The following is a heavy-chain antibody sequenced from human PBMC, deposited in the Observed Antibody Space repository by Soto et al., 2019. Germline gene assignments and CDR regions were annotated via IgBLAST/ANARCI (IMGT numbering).Heavy chain of an antibody. V-gene: IGHV4-30-4*01. CDR3: ARELSNSPDYFDY. CDR1: GGSISSDDYY. D-gene: IGHD6-6*01. Sequence: PSETLSLTCTVSGGSISSDDYYWSWIRQPPGKGLERIGYIYYSGRTAYNPSLKSRLIISIDTSKNQFSLNLNSVSGADTAVYYCARELSNSPDYFDYWGQGTLVTVSS. J-gene: IGHJ4*02. CDR2: IYYSGRT.